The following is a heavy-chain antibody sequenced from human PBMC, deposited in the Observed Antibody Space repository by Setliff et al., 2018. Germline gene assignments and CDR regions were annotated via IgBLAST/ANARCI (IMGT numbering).Heavy chain of an antibody. Sequence: SETLSLTCTVSGGSISSSSYYWGWIRQPPGKGLEWIGSIYYSGSTYYNPSLKSRVTISVDTSKNQFSLKLSSVTAADTAVYYCARVSMYSSSWYYYYYGMDVWGQG. CDR2: IYYSGST. CDR1: GGSISSSSYY. J-gene: IGHJ6*02. V-gene: IGHV4-39*07. CDR3: ARVSMYSSSWYYYYYGMDV. D-gene: IGHD6-13*01.